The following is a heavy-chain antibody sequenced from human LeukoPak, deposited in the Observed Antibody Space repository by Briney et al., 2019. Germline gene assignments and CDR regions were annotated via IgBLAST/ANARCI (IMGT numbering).Heavy chain of an antibody. CDR3: AKGIGGATSNAFDI. CDR2: ISWNSGSI. CDR1: GFTFDDYA. D-gene: IGHD1-26*01. V-gene: IGHV3-9*03. Sequence: PGGSLRLSCAASGFTFDDYAMHWVRQAPGKGLEWVSGISWNSGSIGYADSVKGRFTISRDNAKKSLYLQMNSLRAEDMALYYCAKGIGGATSNAFDIWGQGTMVTVSS. J-gene: IGHJ3*02.